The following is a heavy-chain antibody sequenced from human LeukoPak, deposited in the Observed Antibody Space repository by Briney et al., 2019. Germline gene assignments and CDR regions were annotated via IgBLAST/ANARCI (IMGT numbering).Heavy chain of an antibody. CDR3: ARVAPAGDGSD. J-gene: IGHJ4*02. D-gene: IGHD7-27*01. Sequence: KPSETLSLTCTVSGGSISSSSYYWGWIRQPPGKGLEWIGSIYYSGSTYYNPSLKSRVTISVDTSKNQFSLKLSSVTAADTAVYYCARVAPAGDGSDWGQGTLVTVSS. CDR1: GGSISSSSYY. V-gene: IGHV4-39*01. CDR2: IYYSGST.